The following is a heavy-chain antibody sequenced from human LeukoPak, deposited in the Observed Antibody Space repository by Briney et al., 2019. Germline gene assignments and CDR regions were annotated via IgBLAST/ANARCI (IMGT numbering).Heavy chain of an antibody. CDR2: ISGSAGTT. D-gene: IGHD1-1*01. CDR3: AKAKGTGLKYYFDY. V-gene: IGHV3-23*01. Sequence: PGGSLRLSCAASGFTFNNYAMSWVRQAPGKGLEWVSGISGSAGTTYYADSVKGRFTISRDNSKNTLYLQMNSLRPEDTAVYYCAKAKGTGLKYYFDYWGQGTLVTVSS. CDR1: GFTFNNYA. J-gene: IGHJ4*02.